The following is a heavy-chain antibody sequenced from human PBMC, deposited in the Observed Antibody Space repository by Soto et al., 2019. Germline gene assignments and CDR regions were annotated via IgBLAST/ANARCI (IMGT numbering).Heavy chain of an antibody. CDR1: GGSISSYY. Sequence: SETLSLTCTVSGGSISSYYWSWIRQPPGKGLEWIGYIYYSGSTNYNPSLKSRVTISVDTSKNQFSLKLSSVTAADTAVYYCARWIRGYCSSTSCYWSWFDPWGQGTLVTVSS. V-gene: IGHV4-59*08. J-gene: IGHJ5*02. D-gene: IGHD2-2*01. CDR2: IYYSGST. CDR3: ARWIRGYCSSTSCYWSWFDP.